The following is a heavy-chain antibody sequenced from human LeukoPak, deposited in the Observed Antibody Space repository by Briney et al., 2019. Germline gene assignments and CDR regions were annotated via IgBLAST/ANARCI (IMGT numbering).Heavy chain of an antibody. Sequence: PSETLSLTCTVSGGSISSCYWSWIRQPPGKGLEWIGYIYYSGSTNYNPSLKSRVTISVDTSKNQFSLKLSSVTAADTAVYYCARVGATDGGGYYFDYWGQGTLVTVSS. D-gene: IGHD1-26*01. CDR2: IYYSGST. V-gene: IGHV4-59*01. J-gene: IGHJ4*02. CDR3: ARVGATDGGGYYFDY. CDR1: GGSISSCY.